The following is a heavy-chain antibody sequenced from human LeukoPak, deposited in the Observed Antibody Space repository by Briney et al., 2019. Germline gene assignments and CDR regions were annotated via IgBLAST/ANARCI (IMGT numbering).Heavy chain of an antibody. CDR3: ARRGFWEYQLLEGDDAFDI. D-gene: IGHD2-2*01. J-gene: IGHJ3*02. CDR1: GGSISSSSYY. Sequence: PSETLSLTCTVSGGSISSSSYYWGWIRQPPGKGLEWIGSIYYSGSTYYNPSLKSRVTISVDTSKNQFSLKLSSVTAADTAVYYCARRGFWEYQLLEGDDAFDIWGQGTMVTVSS. V-gene: IGHV4-39*07. CDR2: IYYSGST.